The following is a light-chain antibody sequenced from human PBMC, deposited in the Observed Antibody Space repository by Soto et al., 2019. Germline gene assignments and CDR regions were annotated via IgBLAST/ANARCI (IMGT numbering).Light chain of an antibody. J-gene: IGKJ3*01. Sequence: DIQMTQSPSSVSASVGDRVNITCRASQGVNIWVAWYQQKPGKAPSLLIYAASSLQSGVPSRFGGSGSGTVFTLTISSLQPEDFATYYCQQVNNYPFTFGPGTRVDIK. CDR1: QGVNIW. CDR2: AAS. CDR3: QQVNNYPFT. V-gene: IGKV1-12*01.